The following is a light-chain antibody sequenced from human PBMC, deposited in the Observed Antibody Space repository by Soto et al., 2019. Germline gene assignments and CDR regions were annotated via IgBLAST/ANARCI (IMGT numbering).Light chain of an antibody. J-gene: IGKJ2*01. V-gene: IGKV3-20*01. Sequence: EVVMTQSPGTLSLSPGERATLSCRASQSVSNNYLAWYQQRPGHAPRLLIYGASKRATGIPDKFSGSGSGTDFTLSVNILEPEDVAVYCCQQYGITPYTFGQGTKLEIE. CDR2: GAS. CDR1: QSVSNNY. CDR3: QQYGITPYT.